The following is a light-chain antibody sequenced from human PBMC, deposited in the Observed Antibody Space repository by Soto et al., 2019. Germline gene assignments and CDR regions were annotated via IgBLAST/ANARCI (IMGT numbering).Light chain of an antibody. CDR3: QQYDSSPLT. V-gene: IGKV3-20*01. CDR1: QSFSSSY. J-gene: IGKJ1*01. Sequence: EIVLTQSPGTLSLSPGERATLSCRASQSFSSSYLAWYQQKPGQAPRLLIYGASNRATGIPDRFSGSGSGTDFTLTISRLEPEDFAVYYCQQYDSSPLTFGQGTKLEIK. CDR2: GAS.